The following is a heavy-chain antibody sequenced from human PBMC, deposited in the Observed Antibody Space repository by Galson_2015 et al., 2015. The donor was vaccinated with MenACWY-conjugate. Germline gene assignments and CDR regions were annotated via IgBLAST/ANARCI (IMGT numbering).Heavy chain of an antibody. CDR3: ARDNNWSFDS. J-gene: IGHJ4*02. CDR2: IKADGSFS. V-gene: IGHV3-74*01. D-gene: IGHD1-1*01. Sequence: SLRLSCAASGFTFNNYWVHWVRQPPGKGLEWISYIKADGSFSNYADSVKGRFTISTDNAKNMVYLQMDGLGDEDTAVYFCARDNNWSFDSRGQGTLVTVSS. CDR1: GFTFNNYW.